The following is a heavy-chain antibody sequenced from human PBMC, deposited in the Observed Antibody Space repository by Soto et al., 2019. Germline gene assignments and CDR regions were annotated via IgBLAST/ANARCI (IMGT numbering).Heavy chain of an antibody. V-gene: IGHV1-8*01. CDR3: ARVRAGGGNSGRWFDP. J-gene: IGHJ5*02. D-gene: IGHD2-21*02. CDR1: EYTFTNYD. Sequence: QVQLVQSGAEVKKPGASVKVSCKASEYTFTNYDINWVRQATGQGLEWMGWMNPNSGNTGYAQKFQGRLTMTRNTSINPAYMELTSLRSEDTAVYYCARVRAGGGNSGRWFDPWGQGTLVTVSS. CDR2: MNPNSGNT.